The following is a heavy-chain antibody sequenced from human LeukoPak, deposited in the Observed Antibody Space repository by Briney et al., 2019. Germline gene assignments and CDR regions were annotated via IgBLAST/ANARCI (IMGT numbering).Heavy chain of an antibody. CDR1: GGSINFYY. J-gene: IGHJ4*02. CDR3: ARQSRHYDVWTGYYPYLDS. Sequence: SETLSLTCTVSGGSINFYYWNWIRQSPGKGLEWIGYIYYTGSSDYNPSLKSRVTMPVDTSKSQFSLNLTSVTASDTAVYYCARQSRHYDVWTGYYPYLDSWGQGTLVTVSS. V-gene: IGHV4-59*08. CDR2: IYYTGSS. D-gene: IGHD3-3*01.